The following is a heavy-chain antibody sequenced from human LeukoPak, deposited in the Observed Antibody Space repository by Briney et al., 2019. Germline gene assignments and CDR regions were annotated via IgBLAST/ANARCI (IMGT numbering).Heavy chain of an antibody. Sequence: GGSLRLSCAASGFAFSSYAMSWVRQAPGKGLEWVSAISGSGGSTYYADSMKGRFTISRDNSKNTLYLQMNSLRAEDTAVYYCAKVFKGCSSTSCYFDYWGQGTLVTVSS. CDR2: ISGSGGST. CDR1: GFAFSSYA. CDR3: AKVFKGCSSTSCYFDY. J-gene: IGHJ4*02. D-gene: IGHD2-2*01. V-gene: IGHV3-23*01.